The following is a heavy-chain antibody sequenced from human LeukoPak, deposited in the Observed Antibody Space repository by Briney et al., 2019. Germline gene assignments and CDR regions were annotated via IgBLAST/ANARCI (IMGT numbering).Heavy chain of an antibody. Sequence: SETLSLTCTVSGGSISSYYWSWIRQPPGKGLEWIGYIYYSGSTNYNPSLKSRVTISVDTSKNQFSLKLSSVTAADTAVYYCARHIRDGSGRYYGMDVSGQGTTVTVSS. CDR2: IYYSGST. CDR1: GGSISSYY. CDR3: ARHIRDGSGRYYGMDV. V-gene: IGHV4-59*08. J-gene: IGHJ6*02. D-gene: IGHD3-10*01.